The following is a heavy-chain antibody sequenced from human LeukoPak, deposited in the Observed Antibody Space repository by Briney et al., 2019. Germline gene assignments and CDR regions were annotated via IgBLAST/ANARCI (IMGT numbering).Heavy chain of an antibody. CDR2: FDPEDGET. CDR1: GYTLTELS. Sequence: GASVKVSRKVSGYTLTELSMHWVRQAPGKGLEWMGGFDPEDGETIYAQKFQGRVTMTEDTSTDTAYMELSSLRSEDTAVYYCATAAKRILRFLEWLSAPAFDYWGQGTLVTVSS. V-gene: IGHV1-24*01. CDR3: ATAAKRILRFLEWLSAPAFDY. J-gene: IGHJ4*02. D-gene: IGHD3-3*01.